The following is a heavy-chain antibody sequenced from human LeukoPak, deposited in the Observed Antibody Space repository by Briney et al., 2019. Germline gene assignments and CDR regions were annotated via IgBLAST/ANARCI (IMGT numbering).Heavy chain of an antibody. CDR2: IFHSGST. D-gene: IGHD3-3*02. J-gene: IGHJ6*03. Sequence: SETLSLTCTVSGYSISSGYYWGWIRQPPGKGLEWIGSIFHSGSTYYNPSLKSRVTISVDTSKNQFSLKLSSVTAADTAVYYCARAFYPGYYSYMAVWGKGTTVTVSS. CDR3: ARAFYPGYYSYMAV. V-gene: IGHV4-38-2*02. CDR1: GYSISSGYY.